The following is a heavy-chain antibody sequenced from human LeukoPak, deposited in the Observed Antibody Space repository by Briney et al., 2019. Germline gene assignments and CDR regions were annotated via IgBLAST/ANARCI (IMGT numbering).Heavy chain of an antibody. J-gene: IGHJ6*03. CDR1: GGTFSSYA. CDR3: ASSPTRPYYYYMDV. V-gene: IGHV1-69*13. Sequence: ASVKVSCKASGGTFSSYAISWVRQAPGQGLEWMGGIIPIFGTANYAQKFQGRVTITADESTSTAYMELSSLRSEDTAVYYCASSPTRPYYYYMDVWGKGTTVTVSS. CDR2: IIPIFGTA.